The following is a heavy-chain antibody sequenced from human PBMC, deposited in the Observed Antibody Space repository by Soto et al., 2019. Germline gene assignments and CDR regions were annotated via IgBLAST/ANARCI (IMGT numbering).Heavy chain of an antibody. CDR1: GFTFDDYA. Sequence: EVQLVESGGGLVQPGRSLRLSCVASGFTFDDYAMHWVRQAPGKGLEWVSGISWNSGSIGYADSVKGRFTISRDNAKNSLYLQMNSLRAEDTALYYCAKDLRIAAAGTVGVTPLGFDPWGQGTLVTVSS. V-gene: IGHV3-9*01. CDR3: AKDLRIAAAGTVGVTPLGFDP. CDR2: ISWNSGSI. D-gene: IGHD6-13*01. J-gene: IGHJ5*02.